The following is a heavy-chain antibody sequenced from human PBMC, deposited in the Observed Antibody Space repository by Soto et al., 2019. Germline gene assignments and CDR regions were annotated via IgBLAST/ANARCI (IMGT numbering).Heavy chain of an antibody. CDR3: ARGDILTGYYILYFDY. CDR1: GSSFTVYY. V-gene: IGHV1-2*04. J-gene: IGHJ4*02. D-gene: IGHD3-9*01. Sequence: ASVTGSCNASGSSFTVYYMHWVRPAPGQGLEWMGWINPNSGGTNYAQKFQGWVTMTRDTSISTAYMELSRLRSDDTAVYYCARGDILTGYYILYFDYWGQGTLVTVSS. CDR2: INPNSGGT.